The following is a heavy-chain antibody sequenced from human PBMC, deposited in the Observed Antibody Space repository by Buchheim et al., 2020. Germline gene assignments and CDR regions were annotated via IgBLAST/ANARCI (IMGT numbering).Heavy chain of an antibody. Sequence: EVQLVESGGGLVKPGGSLRLSCAASGFTFSSYTMNWVRQAPGKGLEWVSSIRSSSDYIYYAASVKGRFTISRANAKNSLYLQMSRLRAEDTALYYCARESSYSSTWFVGSGNWFDPWGQGTL. J-gene: IGHJ5*02. CDR3: ARESSYSSTWFVGSGNWFDP. V-gene: IGHV3-21*01. CDR2: IRSSSDYI. D-gene: IGHD6-13*01. CDR1: GFTFSSYT.